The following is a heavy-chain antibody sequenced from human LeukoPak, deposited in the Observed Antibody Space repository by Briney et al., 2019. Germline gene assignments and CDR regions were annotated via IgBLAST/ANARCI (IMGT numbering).Heavy chain of an antibody. CDR2: IYYSGST. V-gene: IGHV4-59*01. J-gene: IGHJ4*02. CDR3: ARGAGNFDY. Sequence: PSETLSLTCTVSGGSISSCFWSWIRQPPGKGLEWIGYIYYSGSTNYNPSLKSRVTISLDTSKNQFSLRLSSVTAADTAVYYCARGAGNFDYWGQGTLVTVSS. CDR1: GGSISSCF. D-gene: IGHD6-19*01.